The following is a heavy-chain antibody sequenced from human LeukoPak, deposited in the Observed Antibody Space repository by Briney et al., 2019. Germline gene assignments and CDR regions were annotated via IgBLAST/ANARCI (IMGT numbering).Heavy chain of an antibody. CDR1: GGSFSGYY. Sequence: SETLSLTCAAYGGSFSGYYWSWIRQPTGKGLEWIGEINHSGSTNYNPSLKSRVTISVDTSKNQFSLKLSSVTAADTAVYYCARGGIVGAHFDYWGQGTLVTVSS. CDR2: INHSGST. D-gene: IGHD1-26*01. J-gene: IGHJ4*02. V-gene: IGHV4-34*01. CDR3: ARGGIVGAHFDY.